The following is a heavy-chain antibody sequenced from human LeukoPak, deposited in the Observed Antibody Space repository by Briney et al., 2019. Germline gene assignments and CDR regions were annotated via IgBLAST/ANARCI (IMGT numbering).Heavy chain of an antibody. Sequence: GGSLRLSCAASGFTFSSYAMSWVRQAPGKGLEWVSAISGSGGRTDYADSVKGRFTISRDNYKNSLYLQMISLRAEDTALYYCAKPATYYDILTGYDYWGQGTLVTVSS. V-gene: IGHV3-23*01. D-gene: IGHD3-9*01. CDR3: AKPATYYDILTGYDY. CDR2: ISGSGGRT. CDR1: GFTFSSYA. J-gene: IGHJ4*02.